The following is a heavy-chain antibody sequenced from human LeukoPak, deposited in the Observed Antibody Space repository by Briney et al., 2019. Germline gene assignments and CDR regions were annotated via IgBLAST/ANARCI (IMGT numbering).Heavy chain of an antibody. CDR2: ISWNSGSI. J-gene: IGHJ4*02. D-gene: IGHD6-19*01. V-gene: IGHV3-9*01. Sequence: GRSLRLSCAASGFTFDDYAMHWVRQAPGKGLEWVSGISWNSGSIGYADSVKGRFTISRDNAKNSLYLQMNSLRAEDTALYYCATSSSDWGQGTPVTVSS. CDR3: ATSSSD. CDR1: GFTFDDYA.